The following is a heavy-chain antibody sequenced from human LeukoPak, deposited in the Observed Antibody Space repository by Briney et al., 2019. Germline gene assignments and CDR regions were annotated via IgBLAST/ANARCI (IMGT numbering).Heavy chain of an antibody. D-gene: IGHD3-22*01. V-gene: IGHV1-69*13. J-gene: IGHJ4*02. CDR2: IIPIFGTA. Sequence: ASVKVSCKASGGTFSSYAISWVRQAPGQGLEWMGGIIPIFGTANYAQKFQGRVTITADESTSTAYMELSSLRSEDTAVYYCARGRGYYDSSGYPFYFDYWGQGTLVTVSS. CDR3: ARGRGYYDSSGYPFYFDY. CDR1: GGTFSSYA.